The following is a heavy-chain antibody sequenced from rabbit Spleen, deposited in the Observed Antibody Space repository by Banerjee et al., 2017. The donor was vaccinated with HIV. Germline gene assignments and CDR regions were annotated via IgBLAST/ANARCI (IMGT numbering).Heavy chain of an antibody. J-gene: IGHJ6*01. V-gene: IGHV1S45*01. Sequence: QEQLVESGGGLVKPGASLTLTCKASGFSFSAVHWIYWVRQAPGKGLEWIGIIDVGAGSTDYASWVNGRFTISKTSSTTVTLQMTSLTAADTATYFCARDTSSSFSSYGMDLWGQGTLVTVS. CDR1: GFSFSAVHW. CDR2: IDVGAGST. CDR3: ARDTSSSFSSYGMDL. D-gene: IGHD1-1*01.